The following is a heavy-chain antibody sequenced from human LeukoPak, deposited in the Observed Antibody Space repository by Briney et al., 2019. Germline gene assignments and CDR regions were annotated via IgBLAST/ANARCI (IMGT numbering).Heavy chain of an antibody. V-gene: IGHV3-30*02. CDR1: GFTFSSYG. Sequence: PGGSLRLSCAASGFTFSSYGMHWVRQAPGKGLEWVTFIRNDGGSKYYADSVKARFTISRDNSKNTLYLQMNSLRAEDTAVYYWARILERAWGELGYWGQGTLVTVSS. J-gene: IGHJ4*02. D-gene: IGHD1-26*01. CDR3: ARILERAWGELGY. CDR2: IRNDGGSK.